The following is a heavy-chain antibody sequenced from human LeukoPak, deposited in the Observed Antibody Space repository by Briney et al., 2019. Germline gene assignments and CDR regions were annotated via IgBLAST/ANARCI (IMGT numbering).Heavy chain of an antibody. CDR3: ATHSSGYYYVNPLWQH. Sequence: GASVKVSCKASGYTFTSYGISWVRQAPGKGLEWMGGFDPEDGETIYAQKFQGRITMTEDTSTDTAYMELSSLRSEDTAVYYCATHSSGYYYVNPLWQHWGQGTLVTVSS. V-gene: IGHV1-24*01. CDR1: GYTFTSYG. CDR2: FDPEDGET. D-gene: IGHD3-22*01. J-gene: IGHJ1*01.